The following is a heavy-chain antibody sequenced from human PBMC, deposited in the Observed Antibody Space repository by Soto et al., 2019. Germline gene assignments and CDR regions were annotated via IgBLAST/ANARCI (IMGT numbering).Heavy chain of an antibody. CDR3: ARNSDFWSSLDP. CDR2: ISGSGGST. J-gene: IGHJ5*02. Sequence: PGGSLRLSCAASGFTFSSYSMSWVRQAPGKGLEWVSAISGSGGSTYYADSVKGRFTISRDNSKNTLYLQMNSLRAEDTAVYYCARNSDFWSSLDPWGQGTLVTVSS. D-gene: IGHD3-3*01. V-gene: IGHV3-23*01. CDR1: GFTFSSYS.